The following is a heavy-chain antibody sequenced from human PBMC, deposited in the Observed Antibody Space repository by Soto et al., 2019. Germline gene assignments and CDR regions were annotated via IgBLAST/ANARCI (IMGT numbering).Heavy chain of an antibody. V-gene: IGHV3-48*02. J-gene: IGHJ6*01. Sequence: GGSLRLSCAASGFTFSTQSMNWVRQAPGKALERVSYISGPSTTIFYSDSAKGRFAVSRDNAKNSLYLQMNSLRHDDTAVYYCARDRLTAGYHFYGIAVWARRTTVPVSS. CDR1: GFTFSTQS. CDR2: ISGPSTTI. D-gene: IGHD3-22*01. CDR3: ARDRLTAGYHFYGIAV.